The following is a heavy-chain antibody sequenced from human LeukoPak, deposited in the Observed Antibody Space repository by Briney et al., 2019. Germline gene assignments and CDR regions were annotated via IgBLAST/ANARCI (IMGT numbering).Heavy chain of an antibody. J-gene: IGHJ4*02. CDR2: ISSSSSYI. V-gene: IGHV3-21*01. CDR3: ARMRYSSGWRDFDY. D-gene: IGHD6-19*01. CDR1: GFTFSSYS. Sequence: GGSLRLSCAGSGFTFSSYSMNWVRQAPGKGLEWVSSISSSSSYIYYADSVKGRFTISRDNAKNSLYLQMNSLRAEDTAVYYCARMRYSSGWRDFDYWGQGTLVTVSS.